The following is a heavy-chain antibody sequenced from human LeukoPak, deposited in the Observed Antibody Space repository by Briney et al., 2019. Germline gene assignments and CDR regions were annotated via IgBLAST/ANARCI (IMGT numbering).Heavy chain of an antibody. D-gene: IGHD6-19*01. CDR1: GGSFSGYY. J-gene: IGHJ4*02. CDR3: ARGQRKYSSGWRAYYFDY. V-gene: IGHV4-34*01. CDR2: INHSGST. Sequence: SETLSLTCAVYGGSFSGYYWSWIRQPPGKWLEWIGEINHSGSTNYNPSLKSRVTISVDTSKNQFSLKLSSVTAADTAVYYCARGQRKYSSGWRAYYFDYWGQGTLVTVSS.